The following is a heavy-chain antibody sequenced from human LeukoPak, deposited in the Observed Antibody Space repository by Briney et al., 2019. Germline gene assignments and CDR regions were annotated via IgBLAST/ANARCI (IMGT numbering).Heavy chain of an antibody. CDR2: IYYSGST. D-gene: IGHD3-22*01. J-gene: IGHJ4*02. Sequence: PSETLSLTCTVSGGSISSYYWGWIRQPPGKGLEWIGSIYYSGSTYYNPSLKSRVTISVDTSKNQFSLKLSSVTAADTAVYYCARLPYYDSSGYFPYYWGQGTLVTVSS. CDR1: GGSISSYY. V-gene: IGHV4-39*01. CDR3: ARLPYYDSSGYFPYY.